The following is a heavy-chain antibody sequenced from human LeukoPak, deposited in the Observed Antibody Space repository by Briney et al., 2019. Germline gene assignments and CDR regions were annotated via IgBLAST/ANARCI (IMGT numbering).Heavy chain of an antibody. CDR1: GFTFDDYA. CDR3: AREDNFDY. J-gene: IGHJ4*02. CDR2: ISSSSSYI. Sequence: SGGSLRLSCAASGFTFDDYAMHWVRQAPGKGLEWVSSISSSSSYIYYADSVKGRFTISRDNAKNSLYLQMNSLRAEDTAVYYCAREDNFDYWGQGTLVTVPS. V-gene: IGHV3-21*01.